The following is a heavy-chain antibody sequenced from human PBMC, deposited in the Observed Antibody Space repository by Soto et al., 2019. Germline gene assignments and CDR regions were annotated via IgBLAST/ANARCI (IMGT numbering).Heavy chain of an antibody. J-gene: IGHJ6*02. D-gene: IGHD3-10*01. V-gene: IGHV1-69*01. CDR3: ASYRYYYGSGSYREYYYYGMDV. Sequence: QVQLVQSGAEVKKPGSSVKVSCKASGGTFSSYAISWVRQAPGQGLEWMGGIIPILGTANYAQKFQGRVTITADESTSTAYMELSSLRSEDTAVYYCASYRYYYGSGSYREYYYYGMDVWGQGTTVTVSS. CDR2: IIPILGTA. CDR1: GGTFSSYA.